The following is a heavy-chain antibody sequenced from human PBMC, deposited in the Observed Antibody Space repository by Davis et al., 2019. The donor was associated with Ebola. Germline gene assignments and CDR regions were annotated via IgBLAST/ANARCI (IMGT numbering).Heavy chain of an antibody. J-gene: IGHJ4*02. CDR3: ARDYGDYGFDY. Sequence: SVKVSCKASGGTFSSYAISWVRQAPGQGLEWMGRIIPILGIANYAQKFQGRVTITADESTSTAYMELSSLRSEDTAVYYCARDYGDYGFDYWGQGTLVTVSS. V-gene: IGHV1-69*04. D-gene: IGHD4-17*01. CDR1: GGTFSSYA. CDR2: IIPILGIA.